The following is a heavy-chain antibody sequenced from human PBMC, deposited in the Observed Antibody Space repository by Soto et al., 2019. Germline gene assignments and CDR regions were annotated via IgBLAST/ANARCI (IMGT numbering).Heavy chain of an antibody. J-gene: IGHJ2*01. V-gene: IGHV1-69*13. CDR3: ARDHYYDSSGNYWYFDL. D-gene: IGHD3-22*01. CDR1: GGTFSSYA. CDR2: IIPIFGTA. Sequence: GASVKVSCKASGGTFSSYAISWVRQAPGQGLEWMGGIIPIFGTANYAQKFQGRVTITADESTSTAYMELSSLRSEDTAVYYCARDHYYDSSGNYWYFDLWGRGTLVTVAS.